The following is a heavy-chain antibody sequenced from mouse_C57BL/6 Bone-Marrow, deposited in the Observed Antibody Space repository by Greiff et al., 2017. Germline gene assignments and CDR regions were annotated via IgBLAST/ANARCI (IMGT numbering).Heavy chain of an antibody. D-gene: IGHD2-10*02. J-gene: IGHJ3*01. CDR3: ARHPRTGFAY. CDR1: GFTFSSYG. CDR2: ISSGGSYT. Sequence: DVKLVESGGDLVKPGGSLKLSCAASGFTFSSYGMSWVRQTPDKRLEWVATISSGGSYTYYPDSVKGRFTITRDNVKNTLDLQMSSLKSEDTAMYYCARHPRTGFAYWGQGTLVTVSA. V-gene: IGHV5-6*02.